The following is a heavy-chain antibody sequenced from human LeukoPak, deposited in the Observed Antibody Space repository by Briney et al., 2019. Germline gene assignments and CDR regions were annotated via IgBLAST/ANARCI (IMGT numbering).Heavy chain of an antibody. V-gene: IGHV4-59*08. CDR1: GGSISSYY. Sequence: SDTLSLTCTVSGGSISSYYGSCIRQPTGKGLECIGHVYYSGSTNYNPPLKSRVTMSLDTSKKQFSLKLSSVTAADTAVYYCAGGGTYLRYYIDFWGQGTLVTVSS. D-gene: IGHD1-26*01. J-gene: IGHJ4*02. CDR3: AGGGTYLRYYIDF. CDR2: VYYSGST.